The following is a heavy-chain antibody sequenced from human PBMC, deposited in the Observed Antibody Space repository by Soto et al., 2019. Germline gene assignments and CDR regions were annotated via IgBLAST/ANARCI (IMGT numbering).Heavy chain of an antibody. J-gene: IGHJ6*03. CDR1: GGSISSYY. CDR2: IYYSGST. Sequence: SETLSLTCTVSGGSISSYYWSWIRQPPGKGLEWIGYIYYSGSTNYNPSLKSRVTISVDTSKNQFSLKLSSVTAADTAVYYCARLMRQGYCSGGSCYYYYMDVWGKGTTVTVSS. V-gene: IGHV4-59*08. CDR3: ARLMRQGYCSGGSCYYYYMDV. D-gene: IGHD2-15*01.